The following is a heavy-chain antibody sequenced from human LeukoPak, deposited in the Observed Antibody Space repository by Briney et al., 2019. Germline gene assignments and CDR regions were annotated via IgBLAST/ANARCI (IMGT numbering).Heavy chain of an antibody. Sequence: SETLSLTCTVSGGSISSYYWSWIRQPAGKGLGWIGRIYTSGSTNYNPSLKSRVTMSVDTSKNQFSLKLSSVTAADTAVYYCAREYGYEVLWGQGTLVTVSS. J-gene: IGHJ4*02. CDR2: IYTSGST. V-gene: IGHV4-4*07. D-gene: IGHD5-18*01. CDR3: AREYGYEVL. CDR1: GGSISSYY.